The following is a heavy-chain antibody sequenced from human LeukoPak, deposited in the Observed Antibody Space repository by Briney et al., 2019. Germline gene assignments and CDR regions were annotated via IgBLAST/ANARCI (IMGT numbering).Heavy chain of an antibody. CDR2: INHSGST. Sequence: SETLSLTCAVYGRSFIGYYGSWIRQPPGKWLEWVGEINHSGSTTSNPSLNSRVTISVDTSKNPFSLKLSSVTATDTAVYYCARAPRKRREYSSSWYGQTKKEYYFDYGGQGTLVTVP. CDR1: GRSFIGYY. J-gene: IGHJ4*02. D-gene: IGHD6-13*01. V-gene: IGHV4-34*01. CDR3: ARAPRKRREYSSSWYGQTKKEYYFDY.